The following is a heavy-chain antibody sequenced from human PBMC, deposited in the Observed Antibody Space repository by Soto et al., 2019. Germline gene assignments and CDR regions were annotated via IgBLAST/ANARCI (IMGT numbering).Heavy chain of an antibody. CDR2: ISWNSGSI. D-gene: IGHD6-13*01. Sequence: EVQLVESGGGLVQPGRSLRLSCAASGCTFDDYAMHWVRQAPGKGLEWVSGISWNSGSIGYADSVKGRFTISRDNAKNSLYLHMNSLRAEDAALHYCAKDLLSPPASSSWYPWSQVVDYYYYGMDVWGQGTTVTVSS. J-gene: IGHJ6*02. V-gene: IGHV3-9*01. CDR3: AKDLLSPPASSSWYPWSQVVDYYYYGMDV. CDR1: GCTFDDYA.